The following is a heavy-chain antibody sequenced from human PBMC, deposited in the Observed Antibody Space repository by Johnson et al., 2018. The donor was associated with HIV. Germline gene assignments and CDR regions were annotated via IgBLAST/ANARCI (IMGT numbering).Heavy chain of an antibody. Sequence: QVQLVESGGGVVQPGGSLRLSCAASGFTLSSYGMHWVRQAPGKGLEWVAVISNDGSFQYYTDSVKGRFTISRDNSKNTVFLQMNSLRSDDTAVYFCARDQAYRSSWAFSFDIWGQGTMVIVSS. D-gene: IGHD6-13*01. CDR1: GFTLSSYG. V-gene: IGHV3-30*19. CDR3: ARDQAYRSSWAFSFDI. J-gene: IGHJ3*02. CDR2: ISNDGSFQ.